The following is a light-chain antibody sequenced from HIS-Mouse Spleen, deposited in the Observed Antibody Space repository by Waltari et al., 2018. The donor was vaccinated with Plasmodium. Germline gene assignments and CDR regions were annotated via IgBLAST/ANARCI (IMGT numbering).Light chain of an antibody. V-gene: IGKV3-11*01. CDR3: QQRSNWPRVLT. Sequence: EIVLTQSPATLSLSPGERATLPCRASQIVSSYLPWYQQKPGQAPRLLIYDASNRATGIPARSSGSGSGTDFTLTISSLEPEDFAVYYCQQRSNWPRVLTFGGGTKVEIK. CDR2: DAS. CDR1: QIVSSY. J-gene: IGKJ4*01.